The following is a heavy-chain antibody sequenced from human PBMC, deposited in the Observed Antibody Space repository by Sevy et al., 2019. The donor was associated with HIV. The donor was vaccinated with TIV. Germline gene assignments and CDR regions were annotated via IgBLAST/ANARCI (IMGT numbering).Heavy chain of an antibody. CDR3: ARNDYYDTIGGTGNFDY. V-gene: IGHV3-23*01. CDR2: VSDSGGAT. CDR1: GVTFSSYA. D-gene: IGHD3-22*01. J-gene: IGHJ4*02. Sequence: LTFGASGVTFSSYAMSWVRQTPGRGLEWVSTVSDSGGATYYADSVKGRFTISRDNSTNTLSLQMRSLIAEDEATSFCARNDYYDTIGGTGNFDYWGQGTLVTVSS.